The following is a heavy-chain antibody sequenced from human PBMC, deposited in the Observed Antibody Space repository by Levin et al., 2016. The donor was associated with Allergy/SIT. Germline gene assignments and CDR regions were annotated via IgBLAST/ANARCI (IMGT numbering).Heavy chain of an antibody. Sequence: WIRQPPGRGLEWVAVISYDGSNKYYADSVKGRFTISRDNSKNTLYLQMNSLRAEDTAVYYCAKDLGRYSYGPFDYWGQGTLVTVSS. D-gene: IGHD5-18*01. CDR2: ISYDGSNK. J-gene: IGHJ4*02. CDR3: AKDLGRYSYGPFDY. V-gene: IGHV3-30*18.